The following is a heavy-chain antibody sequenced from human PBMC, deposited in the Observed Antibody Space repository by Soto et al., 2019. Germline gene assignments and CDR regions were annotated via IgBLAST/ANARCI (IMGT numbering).Heavy chain of an antibody. D-gene: IGHD4-17*01. CDR1: GFTFSDYS. CDR2: ITSDGGVT. Sequence: EVQPVESGGGLVHPGGSLRLSCAASGFTFSDYSMNWVRQAPGKGLEWVSYITSDGGVTYYADSVKGRFSVSRDNDKKSLFLQMNSLRDEDTAVYYCARLPKGSTVTSWGQGTLVTVSS. J-gene: IGHJ4*02. V-gene: IGHV3-48*02. CDR3: ARLPKGSTVTS.